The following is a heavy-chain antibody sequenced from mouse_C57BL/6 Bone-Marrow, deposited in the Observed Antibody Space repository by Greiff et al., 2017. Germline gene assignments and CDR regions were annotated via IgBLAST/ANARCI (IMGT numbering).Heavy chain of an antibody. CDR3: ARINYYFDY. Sequence: ESGAELARPGASVKMSCKASGYTFTSYTMHWVKQRPGQGLEWIGYINPSSGYTKYNQKFKDKATLTADKSSSTAYMQLSSLTSEDSAVYYCARINYYFDYWGQGTTLTVSS. CDR2: INPSSGYT. CDR1: GYTFTSYT. V-gene: IGHV1-4*01. D-gene: IGHD1-3*01. J-gene: IGHJ2*01.